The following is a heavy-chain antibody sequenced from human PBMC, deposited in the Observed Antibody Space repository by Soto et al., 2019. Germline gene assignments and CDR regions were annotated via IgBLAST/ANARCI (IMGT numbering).Heavy chain of an antibody. CDR1: GFTFSGSA. J-gene: IGHJ4*02. CDR3: TRLPAGYSYGYGFDY. D-gene: IGHD5-18*01. V-gene: IGHV3-73*01. Sequence: GSLRLSCAASGFTFSGSAMHWVRQASGKGLEWVGRIRSKANSYATAYAASVKGRFTISRDDSKNTAYLQMNSLKTEDTAVYYCTRLPAGYSYGYGFDYWGQGTLVTVSS. CDR2: IRSKANSYAT.